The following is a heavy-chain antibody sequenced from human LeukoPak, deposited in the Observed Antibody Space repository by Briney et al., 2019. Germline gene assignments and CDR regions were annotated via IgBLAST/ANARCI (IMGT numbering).Heavy chain of an antibody. CDR2: ISGSGGST. J-gene: IGHJ5*02. D-gene: IGHD3-22*01. CDR3: AKMAAMIVVVNA. Sequence: GGSLRLSCAASGFTFSDYYMSWIRQAPGKGLEWVSAISGSGGSTYYADSVKGRFTISRDNSKNTLYLQMNSLRAEDTAVYYCAKMAAMIVVVNAWGQGTLVTVSS. V-gene: IGHV3-23*01. CDR1: GFTFSDYY.